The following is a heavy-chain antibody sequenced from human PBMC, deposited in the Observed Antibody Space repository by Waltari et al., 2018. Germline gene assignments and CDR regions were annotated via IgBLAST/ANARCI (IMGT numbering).Heavy chain of an antibody. J-gene: IGHJ4*02. Sequence: QVQLVESGGGVVQSGRSLRLSCAASGFSLSKYAVHWVRQAPGKGLEWVGVTSPDGFNTYYADSVQGRFTISRDRSLQMSALRSEDTAVYYCARGGSDRAPLDYWGRGTLVTVSS. V-gene: IGHV3-30*15. CDR3: ARGGSDRAPLDY. CDR1: GFSLSKYA. D-gene: IGHD1-1*01. CDR2: TSPDGFNT.